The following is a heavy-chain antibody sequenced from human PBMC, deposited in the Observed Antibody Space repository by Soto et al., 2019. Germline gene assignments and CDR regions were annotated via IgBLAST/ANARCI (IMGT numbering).Heavy chain of an antibody. CDR3: AKAAAYDSSGYYYYFEY. D-gene: IGHD3-22*01. Sequence: QVQLVESGGGVVQPGRSLRLSCAASGFTFNLYGMHWVRQAPGKGLEWVAAIAKDGSDIHYTDSVKGRFTISRDNSENTLYLQRNSLRGDDSAVYYCAKAAAYDSSGYYYYFEYWGHGTLVTVSS. J-gene: IGHJ4*01. CDR1: GFTFNLYG. V-gene: IGHV3-30*18. CDR2: IAKDGSDI.